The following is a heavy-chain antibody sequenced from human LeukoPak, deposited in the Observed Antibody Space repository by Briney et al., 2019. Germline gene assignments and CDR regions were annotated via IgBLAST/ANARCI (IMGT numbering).Heavy chain of an antibody. V-gene: IGHV4-30-2*01. D-gene: IGHD6-13*01. Sequence: SQTLSLTCAVSGGSISSGGYSWSWIRQPPGKGLEWIGYIYLSGSTCYNPSLKSRVTISVDRSKNQFSLKLASVTAADTAVYYCARLRYSRTNWFDPWGQGTLVTVSS. CDR3: ARLRYSRTNWFDP. CDR2: IYLSGST. CDR1: GGSISSGGYS. J-gene: IGHJ5*02.